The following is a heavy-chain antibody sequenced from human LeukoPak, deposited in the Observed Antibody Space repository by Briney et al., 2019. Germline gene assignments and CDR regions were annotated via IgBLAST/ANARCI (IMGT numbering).Heavy chain of an antibody. CDR2: MFYSGST. J-gene: IGHJ3*02. CDR1: GGSISGSNYY. CDR3: ATGRNLEAYEI. Sequence: PSETLSLTCTVSGGSISGSNYYWGWIRQPPGKGLEWIGSMFYSGSTYYNPSFKSRVTISGDTSKNLISLKLSSVTAADTAVYYCATGRNLEAYEIWGQGTMVTVSS. V-gene: IGHV4-39*01. D-gene: IGHD4-23*01.